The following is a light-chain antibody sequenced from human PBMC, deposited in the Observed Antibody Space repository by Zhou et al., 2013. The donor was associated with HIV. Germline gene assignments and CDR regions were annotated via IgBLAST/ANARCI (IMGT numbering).Light chain of an antibody. CDR2: GVS. J-gene: IGKJ1*01. CDR1: QSISRY. V-gene: IGKV1-5*01. Sequence: DIQMTQSPSSLSASVGDRVTITCRASQSISRYLNWYQQKPGKAPKLVIYGVSSLQSGVPSRFSGSGSGTEFTLTISSLQPDDFATYYCQQYNSYSWTFGQGTKVEIK. CDR3: QQYNSYSWT.